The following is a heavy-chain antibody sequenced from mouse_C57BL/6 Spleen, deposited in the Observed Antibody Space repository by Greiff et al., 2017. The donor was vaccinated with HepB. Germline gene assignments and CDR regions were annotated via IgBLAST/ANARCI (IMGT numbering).Heavy chain of an antibody. J-gene: IGHJ1*03. D-gene: IGHD5-1*01. CDR1: GYSFTSYY. Sequence: LQESGPELVKPGASVKISCKASGYSFTSYYIHWVKQRPGQGLEWIGWIYPGSGNTKYNEKFKGKATLTADTSSSTAYMQLSSLTSEDSAVYYCARGSNWYFDVWGTGTTVTVSS. CDR2: IYPGSGNT. CDR3: ARGSNWYFDV. V-gene: IGHV1-66*01.